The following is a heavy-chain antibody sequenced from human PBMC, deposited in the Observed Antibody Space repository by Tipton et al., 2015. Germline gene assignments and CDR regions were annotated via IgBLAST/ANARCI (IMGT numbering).Heavy chain of an antibody. Sequence: SLRLSCAASGFTLRTYGMHWVRQAPGKGLEWVALISFDGSNKYYADSVKGRFTISRDNSKNTLYLHMNSLRAEDTAIYYCAKSLAATDNYYSYIMDVWGQGTTVTVSS. CDR1: GFTLRTYG. D-gene: IGHD6-13*01. CDR3: AKSLAATDNYYSYIMDV. V-gene: IGHV3-30*18. J-gene: IGHJ6*02. CDR2: ISFDGSNK.